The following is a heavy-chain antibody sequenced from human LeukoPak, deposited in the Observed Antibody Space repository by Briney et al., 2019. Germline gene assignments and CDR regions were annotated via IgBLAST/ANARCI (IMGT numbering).Heavy chain of an antibody. Sequence: GGSLRLSCAASGFTFSSYSMNWVRQAPGKGLEWVSFIFSSSTYIYYTDSVKGRFTISRDDARNSLYLQMDNLRAEDTGVYYCARDFYDGFALDYWGQGTLVTVSS. D-gene: IGHD2/OR15-2a*01. V-gene: IGHV3-21*03. CDR2: IFSSSTYI. CDR3: ARDFYDGFALDY. J-gene: IGHJ4*02. CDR1: GFTFSSYS.